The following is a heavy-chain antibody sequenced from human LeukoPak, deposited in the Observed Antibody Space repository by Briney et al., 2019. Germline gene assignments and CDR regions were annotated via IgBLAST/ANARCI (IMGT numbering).Heavy chain of an antibody. CDR2: ISSSSSYI. CDR3: ARDRSQATARWWFDP. CDR1: GFTFSSYS. V-gene: IGHV3-21*01. J-gene: IGHJ5*02. D-gene: IGHD5-24*01. Sequence: AGGSLRLSCAASGFTFSSYSMNWVRQAPGKGLEWVSSISSSSSYIYYADSVKGRFTISRDNAKNSLYLQMNSLRAEDTAVYYCARDRSQATARWWFDPWGQGTLVTVSS.